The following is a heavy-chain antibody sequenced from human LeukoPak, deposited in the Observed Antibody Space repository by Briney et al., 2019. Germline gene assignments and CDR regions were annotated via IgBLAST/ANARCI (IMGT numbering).Heavy chain of an antibody. CDR3: ARVTFGVVIVLYYFDY. V-gene: IGHV1-18*01. CDR1: GYTFTNYG. J-gene: IGHJ4*02. Sequence: ASVKVSCKASGYTFTNYGLSWVRQAPGQGLEWMGWISGYNGNTKYVQKLQGRVTMTRDTSTTTAYMELRSLRSDDTAVYYCARVTFGVVIVLYYFDYWGQGTLVTVS. CDR2: ISGYNGNT. D-gene: IGHD3-16*02.